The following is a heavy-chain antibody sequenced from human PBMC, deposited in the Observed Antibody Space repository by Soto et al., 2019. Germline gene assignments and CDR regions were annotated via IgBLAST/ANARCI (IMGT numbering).Heavy chain of an antibody. D-gene: IGHD3-3*01. J-gene: IGHJ6*02. CDR1: GYTFTSYG. CDR2: ISAYNGNT. V-gene: IGHV1-18*01. Sequence: ASVKVSCKASGYTFTSYGISWVRQAPGQGLEWMGWISAYNGNTNYAQKLQGRVTMTTDTSTSTAYMELRSLRSDDTAAYYCERVPPHPHYDLWTGPRRNYYYYGMDVWGQGTTVTVSS. CDR3: ERVPPHPHYDLWTGPRRNYYYYGMDV.